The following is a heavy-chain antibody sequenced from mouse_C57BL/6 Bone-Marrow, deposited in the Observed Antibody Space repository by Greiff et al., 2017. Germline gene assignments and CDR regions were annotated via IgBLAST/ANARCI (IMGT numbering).Heavy chain of an antibody. CDR2: IYPRSGNT. V-gene: IGHV1-81*01. J-gene: IGHJ2*01. Sequence: VQGVESGAELARPGASVKLSCKASGYTFTSYGISWVKQRNGQGLEWIGEIYPRSGNTYYNEKFKRKATLTVDKSSSTACMERRSLTSEDSAVYCCARAITTVVARAYWGQGTTLTVSS. D-gene: IGHD1-1*01. CDR1: GYTFTSYG. CDR3: ARAITTVVARAY.